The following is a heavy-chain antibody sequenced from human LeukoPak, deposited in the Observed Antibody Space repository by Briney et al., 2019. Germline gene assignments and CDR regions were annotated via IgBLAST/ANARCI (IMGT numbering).Heavy chain of an antibody. CDR1: GGSFSGYY. J-gene: IGHJ2*01. Sequence: SETLSLTCAVYGGSFSGYYWSWIRQPPGKGLEWIGEINHSGSTNYNPSLKSRVTISVDTSKNQFSLKLSSVTAADTAVHYCARGRRDGYSGPWYFDLWGRGTLITVSS. D-gene: IGHD5-24*01. V-gene: IGHV4-34*01. CDR2: INHSGST. CDR3: ARGRRDGYSGPWYFDL.